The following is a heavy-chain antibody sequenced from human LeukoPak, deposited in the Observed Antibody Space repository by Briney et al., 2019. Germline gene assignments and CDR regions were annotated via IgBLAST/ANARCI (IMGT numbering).Heavy chain of an antibody. CDR1: GFTFSNYA. V-gene: IGHV3-23*01. CDR2: ISGSGDTT. D-gene: IGHD6-13*01. Sequence: GGSLRLSCAASGFTFSNYAMNWVRQAPGKGLEWVSAISGSGDTTYYADSVEDRFTISRDNSKSTLYLQMSSLRAEDTALYYCAKGSNSIAAVQDDDFDVWGQGTMVIVSS. J-gene: IGHJ3*01. CDR3: AKGSNSIAAVQDDDFDV.